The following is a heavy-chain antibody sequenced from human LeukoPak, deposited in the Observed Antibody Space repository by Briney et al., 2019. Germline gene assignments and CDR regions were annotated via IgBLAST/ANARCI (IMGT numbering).Heavy chain of an antibody. V-gene: IGHV4-59*01. CDR1: GGPISSYY. CDR3: ARYYDYYDSSGYYFDM. J-gene: IGHJ3*02. D-gene: IGHD3-22*01. CDR2: IYYSGST. Sequence: SETLSLTCTVSGGPISSYYWRWIRQPPGKGLEWVGYIYYSGSTNYNPSLKSRVTISVDTSKNQFSLKLSSVPAADTAVFYCARYYDYYDSSGYYFDMWGQGTMVTVS.